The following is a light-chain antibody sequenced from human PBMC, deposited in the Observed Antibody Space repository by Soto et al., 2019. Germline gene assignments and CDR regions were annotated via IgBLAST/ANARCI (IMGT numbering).Light chain of an antibody. J-gene: IGLJ2*01. CDR1: SSNIGAGYD. CDR2: GNN. V-gene: IGLV1-40*01. Sequence: QSVLTQPPSVSGTPGQRVTISCTGSSSNIGAGYDVHWYQLLPGTPPKLLIYGNNNRPSGVPDRVSVSTAGTSASLAITGLQAEDEADYYCQSSDTSLSAAVFGGGTKLTVL. CDR3: QSSDTSLSAAV.